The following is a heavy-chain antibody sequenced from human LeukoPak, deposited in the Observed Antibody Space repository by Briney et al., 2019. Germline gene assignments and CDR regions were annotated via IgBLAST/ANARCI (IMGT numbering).Heavy chain of an antibody. D-gene: IGHD5-24*01. Sequence: PGRSLRLSCAASGFTFSSYGMHWVRQAPGKGLEWVAVIWYDGSNKYYADSVKGRFTISRDNSKSTLYLQMNSLRAEDTAVYYCAKEKEMATTDWGQGTLVTVSS. CDR1: GFTFSSYG. V-gene: IGHV3-33*06. CDR3: AKEKEMATTD. J-gene: IGHJ4*02. CDR2: IWYDGSNK.